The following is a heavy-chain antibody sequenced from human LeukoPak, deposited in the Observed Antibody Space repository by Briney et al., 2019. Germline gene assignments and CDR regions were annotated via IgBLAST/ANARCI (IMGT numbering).Heavy chain of an antibody. CDR1: GGSISSSSYY. J-gene: IGHJ4*02. CDR2: IYYSGTT. D-gene: IGHD3/OR15-3a*01. Sequence: PSETLSLTCTVSGGSISSSSYYWGWIRQPPGKGLEWIGSIYYSGTTNYNPSLKSRVTISIDTSKNQFSLKLSSVTAADTAVYYCARDPDFWTGYYYFDSWGQGTLVTVSS. CDR3: ARDPDFWTGYYYFDS. V-gene: IGHV4-39*07.